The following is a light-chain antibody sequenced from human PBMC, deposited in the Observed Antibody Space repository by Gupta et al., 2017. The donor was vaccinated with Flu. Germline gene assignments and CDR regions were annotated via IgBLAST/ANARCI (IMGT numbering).Light chain of an antibody. J-gene: IGKJ1*01. CDR2: WAS. V-gene: IGKV4-1*01. CDR3: QQYYRTPQT. Sequence: DILMTQSPDSLAVSLGERATINCKSSQSVLYSSNNKNYLAWYQQKPRQPPKLLIYWASTRESGVPDRFSGSGSGTDFTLTISSLPAEDVAVYYCQQYYRTPQTFGQGTKVEIK. CDR1: QSVLYSSNNKNY.